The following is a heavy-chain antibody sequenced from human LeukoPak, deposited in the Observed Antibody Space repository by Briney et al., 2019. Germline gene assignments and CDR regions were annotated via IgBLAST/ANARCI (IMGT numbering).Heavy chain of an antibody. CDR1: GFTFSSYA. D-gene: IGHD2-2*01. CDR3: AKSGDQLVEGFDY. V-gene: IGHV3-30*04. CDR2: ISYDGSNK. J-gene: IGHJ4*02. Sequence: GGSLRLSCAASGFTFSSYAMHWVRQAPGKGLEWVAVISYDGSNKYYADSVKGRFTISRDNSKNTLFLQMNSLRAEDTAGYYCAKSGDQLVEGFDYWGQGTLVTVSS.